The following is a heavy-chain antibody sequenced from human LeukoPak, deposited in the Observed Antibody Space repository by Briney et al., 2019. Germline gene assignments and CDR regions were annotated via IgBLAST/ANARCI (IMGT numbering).Heavy chain of an antibody. Sequence: KPGGSLRLSCAASGFTFSSYSMNWVRQAPGKGLEWVSPISSSSSYIYYADSVKGRFTISRDNAKNSLYLQMNSLRAEDTAVYYCARDLGSSGWYSTLGSTDLGYWGQGTLVTVSS. CDR2: ISSSSSYI. J-gene: IGHJ4*02. CDR3: ARDLGSSGWYSTLGSTDLGY. V-gene: IGHV3-21*01. D-gene: IGHD6-19*01. CDR1: GFTFSSYS.